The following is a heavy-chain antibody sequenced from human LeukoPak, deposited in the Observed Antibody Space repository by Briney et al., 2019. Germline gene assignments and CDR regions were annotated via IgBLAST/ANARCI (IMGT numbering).Heavy chain of an antibody. Sequence: PGGSLRLSCAASGFTFSSYAMSWVRQPPGKGLEWIGSIYYSGSTYYNPSLKSRVTISVDTSKNQFSLKVSSVTAADTAVYYCARRGASSSEEYWGQGTLVIVSS. J-gene: IGHJ4*02. CDR1: GFTFSSYA. CDR3: ARRGASSSEEY. CDR2: IYYSGST. D-gene: IGHD6-6*01. V-gene: IGHV4-39*01.